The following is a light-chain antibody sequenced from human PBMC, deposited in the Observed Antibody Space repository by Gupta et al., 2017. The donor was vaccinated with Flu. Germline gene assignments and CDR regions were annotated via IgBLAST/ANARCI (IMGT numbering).Light chain of an antibody. V-gene: IGLV3-1*01. CDR1: KLGDKY. J-gene: IGLJ1*01. CDR3: QAWDSSTGDYV. Sequence: GQTASITCSGDKLGDKYACWYQQKPGQSPVLVIYQDTKRPSGIPERFSGSNSGNTATLTISGTQAMDEADYYCQAWDSSTGDYVFGTGTKVTVL. CDR2: QDT.